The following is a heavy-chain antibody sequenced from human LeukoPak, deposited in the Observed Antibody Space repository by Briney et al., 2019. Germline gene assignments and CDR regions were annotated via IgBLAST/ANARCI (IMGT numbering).Heavy chain of an antibody. CDR1: GFAVSNSW. V-gene: IGHV3-7*01. J-gene: IGHJ4*02. CDR2: IKQDGIGK. Sequence: PGGSLRLSCGASGFAVSNSWMSWIRQAPGKGLEWVATIKQDGIGKFYVDSVKGRFTISRDSAKNSLYLQMNSLRAEDTALYYCTREVHDFWGQGTLVSVSS. CDR3: TREVHDF.